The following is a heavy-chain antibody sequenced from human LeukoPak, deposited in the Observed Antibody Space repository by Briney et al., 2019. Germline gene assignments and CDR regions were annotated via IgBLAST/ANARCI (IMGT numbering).Heavy chain of an antibody. D-gene: IGHD5-12*01. V-gene: IGHV1-69*01. Sequence: GASVKVSCKASGGTFSSYAISWVRQAPGQGLEWMGGIIPIFGTANYAQKFQGRVTITADESTSTAYMELSSLRSEDTAVYYCARDLSSAQPGHSGFDYWGQGTLVTVSS. CDR1: GGTFSSYA. J-gene: IGHJ4*02. CDR3: ARDLSSAQPGHSGFDY. CDR2: IIPIFGTA.